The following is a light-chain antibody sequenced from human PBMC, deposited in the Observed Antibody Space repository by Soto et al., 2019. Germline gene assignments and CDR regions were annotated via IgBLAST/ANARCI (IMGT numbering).Light chain of an antibody. CDR1: QSVSSN. V-gene: IGKV3-15*01. CDR3: QQYNNWPSWT. CDR2: GAS. J-gene: IGKJ1*01. Sequence: EIVMTQSPATLSVSPGERATLSCRASQSVSSNLAWYQQKPGQAPRLLIYGASTRATGIPARFSGSGAGTEFTLTSSSLQSEDVAVYYCQQYNNWPSWTVGQGTKVEIK.